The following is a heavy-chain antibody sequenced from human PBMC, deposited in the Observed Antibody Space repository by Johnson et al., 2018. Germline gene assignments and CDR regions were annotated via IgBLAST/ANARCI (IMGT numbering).Heavy chain of an antibody. CDR3: ARANYYDSSGYNVGFQH. J-gene: IGHJ1*01. D-gene: IGHD3-22*01. V-gene: IGHV3-53*01. Sequence: VQLVESGGGLIQPGGSLRLSCAASGFTVSSNYMSWVRQAPGKGLEWVSVIYSGGRTYYADSVKGRFTISRDNSKNTLYLQMQSLRAEDTAVYYCARANYYDSSGYNVGFQHWGQGTLVTVSS. CDR1: GFTVSSNY. CDR2: IYSGGRT.